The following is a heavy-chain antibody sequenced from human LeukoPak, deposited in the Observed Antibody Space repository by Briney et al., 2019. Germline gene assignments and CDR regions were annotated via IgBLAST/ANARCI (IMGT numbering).Heavy chain of an antibody. J-gene: IGHJ5*02. V-gene: IGHV4-34*01. Sequence: SETLSLTCAVYGGSVSGYYWSWIRQPPGKGLEWIGEINHSGSTNYNPSLKSRVTISVDTSKNQFSLKLSSVTAADTAVYYCARTSTIFNWFDPWGQGTLVTVSS. CDR3: ARTSTIFNWFDP. CDR2: INHSGST. D-gene: IGHD3-9*01. CDR1: GGSVSGYY.